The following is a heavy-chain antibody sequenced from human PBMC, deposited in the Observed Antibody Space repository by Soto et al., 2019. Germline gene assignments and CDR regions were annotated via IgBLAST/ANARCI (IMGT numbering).Heavy chain of an antibody. J-gene: IGHJ4*02. Sequence: QVQLVESGGGVVQPGRSLRLSCAASGFTFSSYGMHWVRQAPGKGLEWVAVISYDGSNKYYADSVKGRFTISRDNSKNTLYLQMNSLRAEDTAVYYCATVYSSSSAGLFDYWGQGTLVTVSS. CDR2: ISYDGSNK. V-gene: IGHV3-30*03. CDR1: GFTFSSYG. D-gene: IGHD6-6*01. CDR3: ATVYSSSSAGLFDY.